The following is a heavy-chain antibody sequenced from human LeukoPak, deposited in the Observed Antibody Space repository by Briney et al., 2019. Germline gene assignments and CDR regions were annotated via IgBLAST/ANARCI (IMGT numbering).Heavy chain of an antibody. J-gene: IGHJ6*03. CDR1: GGSISSGSYY. Sequence: SETLSLTCTVSGGSISSGSYYWSWIRQPAGKGLEWIGRIYTSGSTNYNPSLKSRVTISVDTSKNQFSLKLSSVTAADTAVYYCARVSGGWYYYYYYMDVWGKGTTVTIS. V-gene: IGHV4-61*02. CDR2: IYTSGST. CDR3: ARVSGGWYYYYYYMDV. D-gene: IGHD6-19*01.